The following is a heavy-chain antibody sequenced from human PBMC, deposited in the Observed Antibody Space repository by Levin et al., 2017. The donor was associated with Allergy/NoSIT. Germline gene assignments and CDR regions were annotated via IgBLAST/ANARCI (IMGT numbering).Heavy chain of an antibody. V-gene: IGHV3-30*18. CDR3: AKDREPYYYDSSEMGDY. CDR1: GFTFSSYG. J-gene: IGHJ4*02. CDR2: ISYDGSNK. Sequence: GESLKISCAASGFTFSSYGMHWVRQAPGKGLEWVAVISYDGSNKYYADSVKGRFTISRDNSKNTLYLQMNSLRAEGTAVYYCAKDREPYYYDSSEMGDYWGQGTLVTVSS. D-gene: IGHD3-22*01.